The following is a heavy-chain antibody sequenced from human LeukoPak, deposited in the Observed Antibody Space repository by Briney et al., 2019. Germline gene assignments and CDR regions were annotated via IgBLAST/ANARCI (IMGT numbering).Heavy chain of an antibody. CDR2: ISSSSSYI. V-gene: IGHV3-21*01. CDR3: ARDSTVTAFDY. J-gene: IGHJ4*02. Sequence: GGSLRLSCAASGFTFSSYSTNWVRQAPGKGLEWVSSISSSSSYIYYADSVKGRFTISRDNAKNSLYLQMNSLRAEDTAVYYCARDSTVTAFDYWGQGTLVTVSS. D-gene: IGHD4-17*01. CDR1: GFTFSSYS.